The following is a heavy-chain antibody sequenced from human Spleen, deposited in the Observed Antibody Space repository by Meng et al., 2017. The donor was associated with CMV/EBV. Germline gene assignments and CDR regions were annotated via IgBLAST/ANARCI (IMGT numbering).Heavy chain of an antibody. V-gene: IGHV1-8*03. CDR1: GYTFTRYE. CDR3: ARGQRVGATGFDP. D-gene: IGHD1-26*01. CDR2: MDPNSDNT. Sequence: ASVKVSCKASGYTFTRYEINWVRQATGQGLEWMAWMDPNSDNTGYAQKFQGRVTITRNTSISTAYMELSSLRSEDTAVYYCARGQRVGATGFDPWGQGTLVTVSS. J-gene: IGHJ5*02.